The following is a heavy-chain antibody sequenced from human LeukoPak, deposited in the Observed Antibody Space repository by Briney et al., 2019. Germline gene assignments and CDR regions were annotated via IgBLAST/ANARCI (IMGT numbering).Heavy chain of an antibody. D-gene: IGHD2-15*01. CDR2: IYYSGST. V-gene: IGHV4-39*01. J-gene: IGHJ5*02. Sequence: SETLSLTCTVSGGSISSSSYSWGWIRQPPGKGLEWIGSIYYSGSTYYNPSLKSRVTISVDTSKNQFSLKLSSVTAADTAVYYCARQGSGYTSPNNWFDPWGQGTLVTVSS. CDR3: ARQGSGYTSPNNWFDP. CDR1: GGSISSSSYS.